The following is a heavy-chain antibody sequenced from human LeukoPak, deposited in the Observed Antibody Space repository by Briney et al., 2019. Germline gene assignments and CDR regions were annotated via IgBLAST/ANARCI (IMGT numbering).Heavy chain of an antibody. D-gene: IGHD2-2*01. CDR1: GGTFSSYA. V-gene: IGHV1-69*01. J-gene: IGHJ4*02. Sequence: GSSVKVSCKASGGTFSSYAISWVRQAPGQGLEWMGGIIPIFGTANYAQKFQGRVTITADESTSTAYMGLSSLRSEDTAMYYCASVVPAARREFDYWGQGTLVTVSS. CDR2: IIPIFGTA. CDR3: ASVVPAARREFDY.